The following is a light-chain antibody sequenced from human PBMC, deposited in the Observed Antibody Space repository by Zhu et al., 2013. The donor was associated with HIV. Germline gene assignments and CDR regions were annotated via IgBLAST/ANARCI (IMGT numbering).Light chain of an antibody. CDR2: KAS. V-gene: IGKV1-5*03. J-gene: IGKJ1*01. Sequence: IQVTQSPSTLSASVGDRVSITCRASLGITTSLAWYQQKPGKAPKLLIYKASILQSGVPSRFSARGSGTEFTLTIDSLQPDDFATYHCQQYNGYSTFGQGTKVEI. CDR3: QQYNGYST. CDR1: LGITTS.